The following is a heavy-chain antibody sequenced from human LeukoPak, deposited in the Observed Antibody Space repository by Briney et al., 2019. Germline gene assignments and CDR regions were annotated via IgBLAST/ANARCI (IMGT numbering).Heavy chain of an antibody. CDR2: IGPSGSST. Sequence: PGGSLRLSCAASGFTFSSYAMTWVRQAPGKGLEWVSSIGPSGSSTYYTDSVKGRFTISRDNSKNTLYLQMNSLRAEDTAVYYCARKGSLVPAYTSHYGMDVWGQGTTVTVSS. D-gene: IGHD2-2*01. J-gene: IGHJ6*02. CDR3: ARKGSLVPAYTSHYGMDV. V-gene: IGHV3-23*01. CDR1: GFTFSSYA.